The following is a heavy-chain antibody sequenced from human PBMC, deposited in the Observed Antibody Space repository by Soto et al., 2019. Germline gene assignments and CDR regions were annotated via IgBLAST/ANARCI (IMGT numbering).Heavy chain of an antibody. D-gene: IGHD6-13*01. J-gene: IGHJ4*02. CDR1: GFTFSSYA. Sequence: PGGSLRLSCASSGFTFSSYAMSWVRQAPGKGLEWVSAISGSGGSTYYADSVKGRFTISRDNSKNTLYLQMNSLRAEDTAVYYCAKGGESSSWYKNFDYWGQGTLVTVSS. V-gene: IGHV3-23*01. CDR2: ISGSGGST. CDR3: AKGGESSSWYKNFDY.